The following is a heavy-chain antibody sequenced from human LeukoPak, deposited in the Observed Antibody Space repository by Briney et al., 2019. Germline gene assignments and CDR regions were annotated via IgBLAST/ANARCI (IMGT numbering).Heavy chain of an antibody. J-gene: IGHJ4*02. Sequence: GGSLRLSCAASGFTFSDYYMSWIRQAPGKGLEWVSAISGSGGSTYYADSVKGRFTISRDNSKNTLYLQMNSLRAEDTAVYYCAKDRYYYDSSGYYYRPYWGQGTLVTVSS. D-gene: IGHD3-22*01. CDR1: GFTFSDYY. CDR2: ISGSGGST. CDR3: AKDRYYYDSSGYYYRPY. V-gene: IGHV3-23*01.